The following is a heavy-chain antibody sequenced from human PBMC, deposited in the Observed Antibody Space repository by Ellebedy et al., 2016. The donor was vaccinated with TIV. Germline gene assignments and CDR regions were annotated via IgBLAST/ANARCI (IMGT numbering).Heavy chain of an antibody. CDR2: IYYSGST. CDR1: GGSISSSSYY. Sequence: MPSETLSLTCTVSGGSISSSSYYRGWIRQPPGKGLEWIGSIYYSGSTYYNPSLKSRVTISVDTSKNQFSLKLSSVTAADTAVYYCARGSGSPWYMDVWGKGTTVTVSS. J-gene: IGHJ6*03. CDR3: ARGSGSPWYMDV. V-gene: IGHV4-39*07. D-gene: IGHD1-26*01.